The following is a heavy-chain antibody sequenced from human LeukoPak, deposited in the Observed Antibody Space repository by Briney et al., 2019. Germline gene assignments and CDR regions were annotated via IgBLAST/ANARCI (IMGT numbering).Heavy chain of an antibody. D-gene: IGHD5-12*01. CDR3: ARVTLKYSGYIDY. J-gene: IGHJ4*02. Sequence: GGSLGLSCAASGFTFSSYGMHWVRQAPGKGLGWVAVIWYDGSNKYYADSVKGRFTISRDNSKNTLYLQMNSLRAEDTAVYYCARVTLKYSGYIDYWGQGTLVTVSS. V-gene: IGHV3-33*01. CDR2: IWYDGSNK. CDR1: GFTFSSYG.